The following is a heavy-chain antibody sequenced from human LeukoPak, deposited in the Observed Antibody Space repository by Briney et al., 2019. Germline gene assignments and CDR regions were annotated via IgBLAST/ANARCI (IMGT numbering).Heavy chain of an antibody. J-gene: IGHJ5*02. V-gene: IGHV4-39*02. CDR2: INHDGST. CDR1: GGSISSSSYY. Sequence: SETLSLTCTVSGGSISSSSYYWGWIRQPPGKGLEWIGEINHDGSTNYNPSLKSRVTMSIDASRSQFFLTLTPVTAADTAVYYCAREGAYSNFVNWFDTWGQGTLVTVPS. CDR3: AREGAYSNFVNWFDT. D-gene: IGHD2/OR15-2a*01.